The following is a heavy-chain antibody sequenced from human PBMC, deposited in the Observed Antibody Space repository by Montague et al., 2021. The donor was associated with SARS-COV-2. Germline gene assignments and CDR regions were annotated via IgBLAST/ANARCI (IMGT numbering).Heavy chain of an antibody. CDR1: GFTLSSDA. V-gene: IGHV3-23*03. Sequence: SRRLSCAASGFTLSSDALSWVRQAPGKGLEWVSLLYSGGHDAYYADSVKGRFTISRDNSKSTLYLQMDSLRAEDTAVYYCAKMPYSWTYYFDYWGQGTLVTVSA. CDR2: LYSGGHDA. D-gene: IGHD1-26*01. J-gene: IGHJ4*02. CDR3: AKMPYSWTYYFDY.